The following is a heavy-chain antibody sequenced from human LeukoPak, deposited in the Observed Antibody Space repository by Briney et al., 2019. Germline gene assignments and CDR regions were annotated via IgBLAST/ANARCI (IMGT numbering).Heavy chain of an antibody. CDR2: IDSDGSTT. J-gene: IGHJ4*02. D-gene: IGHD6-6*01. CDR1: GFTFSSNW. V-gene: IGHV3-74*01. CDR3: VAIVSARPR. Sequence: GGSLRLSCAASGFTFSSNWMHWVRQAPGKGLLWVSRIDSDGSTTNLADSLKGRFTISRDNSKNTLYLQMNSLRAEDTAVYHCVAIVSARPRWGQGTLVTVSS.